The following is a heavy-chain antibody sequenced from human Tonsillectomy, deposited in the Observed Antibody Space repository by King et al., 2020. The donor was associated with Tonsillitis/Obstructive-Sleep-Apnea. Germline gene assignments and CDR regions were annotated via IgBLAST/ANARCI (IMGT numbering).Heavy chain of an antibody. D-gene: IGHD6-6*01. CDR2: INHSGST. V-gene: IGHV4-34*01. J-gene: IGHJ5*02. CDR3: ATSSIAARIKWFDP. Sequence: VQLQQWGAGLLKPSETLSLTCAVYGGSFSGYYWSWIRQPPGKGLEWIGEINHSGSTNYKPSLKSRVTISVDTSKNQFSLKLSSVTAADTAVYYCATSSIAARIKWFDPWGQGTLVTVSS. CDR1: GGSFSGYY.